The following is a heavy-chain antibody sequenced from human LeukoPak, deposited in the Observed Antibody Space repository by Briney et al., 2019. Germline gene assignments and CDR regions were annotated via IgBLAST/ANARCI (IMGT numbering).Heavy chain of an antibody. V-gene: IGHV1-69*05. D-gene: IGHD6-19*01. Sequence: ASVKVSRKASGGTFSSYAISWVRQAPGQGLEWMGGIIPIFGTANYAQKFQGRVTITTDESTSTAYMEVSSLRSEDTAVYYCASGEYSSGWYWTDYWGQGTLVTVSS. CDR3: ASGEYSSGWYWTDY. J-gene: IGHJ4*02. CDR2: IIPIFGTA. CDR1: GGTFSSYA.